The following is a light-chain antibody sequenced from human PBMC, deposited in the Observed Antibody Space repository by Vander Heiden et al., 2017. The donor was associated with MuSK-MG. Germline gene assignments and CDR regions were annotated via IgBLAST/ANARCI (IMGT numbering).Light chain of an antibody. CDR2: DVT. V-gene: IGLV2-14*03. CDR3: GSYTSSGTLV. J-gene: IGLJ2*01. CDR1: SSDIGAYNL. Sequence: QSALTQPASVSASPGQSITIACTGTSSDIGAYNLVSWYQHHANKAPKVIIFDVTDRPSGVSNRFSGSKSGNTASLTISGLQAEDEADYYCGSYTSSGTLVFGGGTKVTVL.